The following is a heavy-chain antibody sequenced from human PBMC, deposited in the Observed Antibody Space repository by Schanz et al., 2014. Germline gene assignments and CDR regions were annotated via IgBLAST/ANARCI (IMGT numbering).Heavy chain of an antibody. CDR2: INSVGSNT. Sequence: EVQLVQSGGGLVQPGGSLRLSCAASGLTFSSHWMHWVRQDPGKGLVWVARINSVGSNTDYADSVKGRFTISRDSSKNALYLQMNSLRPEDTAVYYCATASSPVREAGAGSSFHLWGQGTLVTVSP. CDR1: GLTFSSHW. D-gene: IGHD6-13*01. J-gene: IGHJ5*02. CDR3: ATASSPVREAGAGSSFHL. V-gene: IGHV3-74*01.